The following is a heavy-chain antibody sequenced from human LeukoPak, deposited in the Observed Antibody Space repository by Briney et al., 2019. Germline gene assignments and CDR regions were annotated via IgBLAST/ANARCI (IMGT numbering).Heavy chain of an antibody. CDR1: GGSISSGGYY. V-gene: IGHV4-61*02. CDR3: ARVGSRDGYNFFDY. Sequence: SQTLSLTSTVSGGSISSGGYYWSWIRQPAGKGLEWIGRIYTSGSTNYNPSLKSRVTISVDTSKNQFSLKLSSVTAADTAVYYCARVGSRDGYNFFDYWGQGTLVTVSS. CDR2: IYTSGST. D-gene: IGHD5-24*01. J-gene: IGHJ4*02.